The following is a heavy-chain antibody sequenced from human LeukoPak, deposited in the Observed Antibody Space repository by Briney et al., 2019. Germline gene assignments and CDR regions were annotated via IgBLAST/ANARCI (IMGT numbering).Heavy chain of an antibody. CDR3: ARDRTETAIDY. CDR2: ISYDGSNK. V-gene: IGHV3-30-3*01. Sequence: GESLRLSCAASGFTFSSYAMHWVRQAPGKGLEWVAVISYDGSNKYYADSVKGRFTISRDNSKNTLYLQMNSLRAEDTAVYYCARDRTETAIDYWGQGNLVTVSS. D-gene: IGHD2-21*02. J-gene: IGHJ4*02. CDR1: GFTFSSYA.